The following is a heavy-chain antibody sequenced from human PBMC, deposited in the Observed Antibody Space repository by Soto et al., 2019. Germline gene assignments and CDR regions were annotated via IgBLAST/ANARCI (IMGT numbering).Heavy chain of an antibody. Sequence: QITLKESGPTLVKPTQTLTLTCTFSGLSPSTSGVGVGWIRQPPGKALEWLALIYWDDDKRYSPSLKNRLTITKDTSKNQVVLTMTNMDPVDTATYYCAHRELSAGWFDPWGQGTLVTVSS. V-gene: IGHV2-5*02. J-gene: IGHJ5*02. CDR1: GLSPSTSGVG. CDR2: IYWDDDK. D-gene: IGHD6-13*01. CDR3: AHRELSAGWFDP.